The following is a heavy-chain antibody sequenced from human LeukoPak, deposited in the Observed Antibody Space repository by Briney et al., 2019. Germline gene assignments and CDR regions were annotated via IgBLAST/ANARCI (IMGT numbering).Heavy chain of an antibody. CDR1: ADSFSSHY. J-gene: IGHJ3*02. V-gene: IGHV4-59*11. D-gene: IGHD4-17*01. CDR3: ARDLVTVTKGFDI. CDR2: ISYIGST. Sequence: SETLSLTCAVSADSFSSHYWTWIRQAPGKGLEWIGYISYIGSTNYNPSLKSRVTISIDTSKNQFSLKLSSVTAADTAVYYCARDLVTVTKGFDIWGQGTMVSVSA.